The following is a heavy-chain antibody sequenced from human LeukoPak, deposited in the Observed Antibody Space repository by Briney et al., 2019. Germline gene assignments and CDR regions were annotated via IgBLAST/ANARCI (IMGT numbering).Heavy chain of an antibody. CDR2: ITGSGDST. D-gene: IGHD6-19*01. CDR3: AIHDSSGWYFF. Sequence: GGSLTLSCAGSGFTFSKFAMSWVRQAPGKGLEWVSSITGSGDSTYYADSVKGRFTISRDNSKSALYLQMNSLRAEDTAVYHCAIHDSSGWYFFWGQGTLATVSS. CDR1: GFTFSKFA. V-gene: IGHV3-23*01. J-gene: IGHJ4*02.